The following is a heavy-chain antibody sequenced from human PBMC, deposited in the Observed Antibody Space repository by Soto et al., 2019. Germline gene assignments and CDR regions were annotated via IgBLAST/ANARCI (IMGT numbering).Heavy chain of an antibody. CDR3: ARVVGGYYYGMDV. V-gene: IGHV4-4*02. D-gene: IGHD2-2*01. CDR2: IYHSGST. J-gene: IGHJ6*02. Sequence: QVQLQESGPGLVKPSGTLSLTCAVSGGSISSSNWWSWVRQPPGKGLEWIGEIYHSGSTTYNPSLMSRVTTSVDKSQTQFSLKLSSVTAAATAVYYCARVVGGYYYGMDVWGQGTTVTVSS. CDR1: GGSISSSNW.